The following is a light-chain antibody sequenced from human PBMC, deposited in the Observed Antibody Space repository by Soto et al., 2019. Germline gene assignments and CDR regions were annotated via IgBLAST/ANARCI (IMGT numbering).Light chain of an antibody. J-gene: IGLJ2*01. Sequence: QSVLTQPPSVSGAPGQRVTISCTGSSSNIGTGYDVHWYQQLPGTAPKLLINGKSNRPSGVPVRFSGSKSGTSASLAITGLQAEDEADHYCQSYDSSLSGSVFGGGTKLTVL. CDR1: SSNIGTGYD. V-gene: IGLV1-40*01. CDR3: QSYDSSLSGSV. CDR2: GKS.